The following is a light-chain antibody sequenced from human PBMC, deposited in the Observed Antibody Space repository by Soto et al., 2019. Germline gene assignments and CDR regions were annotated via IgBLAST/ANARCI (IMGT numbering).Light chain of an antibody. CDR2: EES. CDR1: QAITNN. Sequence: DIHLTQSPSSLSASVGDRVTITCRASQAITNNLAWYQQKPGNPPRLLIYEESTLHSGVPSRFSGRKVGTQFILTIDSLQPEDVATYYWQQVKSYPRTFGGGTKVEIK. V-gene: IGKV1-9*01. CDR3: QQVKSYPRT. J-gene: IGKJ4*01.